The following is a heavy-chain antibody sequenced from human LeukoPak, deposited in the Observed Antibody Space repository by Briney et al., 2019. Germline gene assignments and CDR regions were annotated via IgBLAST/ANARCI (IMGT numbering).Heavy chain of an antibody. CDR1: GGSISSSSYY. Sequence: SETLSLTCTVSGGSISSSSYYWGWIRQPPGKGLEWIGSIYYSGSTYYNPSLKSRVTISVDTSKNQFSLKLSSVTAADTAVYYCARKSAYLWGSYRYTVGNWFDPWGQGTLVTVSS. CDR3: ARKSAYLWGSYRYTVGNWFDP. D-gene: IGHD3-16*02. V-gene: IGHV4-39*01. J-gene: IGHJ5*02. CDR2: IYYSGST.